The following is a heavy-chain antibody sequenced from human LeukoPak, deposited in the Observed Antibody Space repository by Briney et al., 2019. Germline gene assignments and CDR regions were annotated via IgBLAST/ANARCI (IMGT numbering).Heavy chain of an antibody. V-gene: IGHV3-21*01. CDR2: ISSSSSYI. D-gene: IGHD3-9*01. Sequence: GGSLRLSCAASGFTFSSYSMNWVRQAPGKGLEWVSSISSSSSYIYYADSVKGRFTISRDNAKNSLYLQMNSLRAEDTAVYYCARVYIDILTGYYNFYYYYMDVWGKGTTVTVSS. CDR3: ARVYIDILTGYYNFYYYYMDV. CDR1: GFTFSSYS. J-gene: IGHJ6*03.